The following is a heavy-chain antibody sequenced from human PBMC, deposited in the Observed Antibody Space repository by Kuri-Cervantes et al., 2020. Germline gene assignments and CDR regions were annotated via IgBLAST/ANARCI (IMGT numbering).Heavy chain of an antibody. D-gene: IGHD5/OR15-5a*01. CDR1: GFTFSSYS. CDR3: ARDGLSAFDI. Sequence: GGSLRLSCAASGFTFSSYSMNWVRQAPGKGLGWVSGINWNGGSTGYADSVKGRFTISRDNAKNSLYLQMNSLRAEDTALYHCARDGLSAFDIWGQGTMVTVSS. V-gene: IGHV3-20*01. J-gene: IGHJ3*02. CDR2: INWNGGST.